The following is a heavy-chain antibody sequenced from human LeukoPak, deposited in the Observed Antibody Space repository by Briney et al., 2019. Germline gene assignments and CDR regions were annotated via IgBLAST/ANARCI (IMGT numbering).Heavy chain of an antibody. Sequence: SETLSLTCTVSGGSISSYYWSWIRQPAGKGLEWIGRIHTSGSTNYNPSLKSRVTMSVDTSKNQFSLKLSSVTAADTAVYYCARDLEDIAAAENYYMDVWGKGTTVTVSS. CDR3: ARDLEDIAAAENYYMDV. CDR2: IHTSGST. CDR1: GGSISSYY. J-gene: IGHJ6*03. V-gene: IGHV4-4*07. D-gene: IGHD6-13*01.